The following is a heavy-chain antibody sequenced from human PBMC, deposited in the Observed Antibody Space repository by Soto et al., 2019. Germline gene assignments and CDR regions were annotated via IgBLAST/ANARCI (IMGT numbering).Heavy chain of an antibody. D-gene: IGHD3-22*01. CDR1: GFTFSSYW. Sequence: SLRLSCAASGFTFSSYWMSWVRQAPGKGLEWVANIKQDGSEKYYVDSVKGRFTISRDNAKNSLYLQMNSLRAEDTAVYYCARDNYYDSSGYANWFDPWGQGTLVTVSS. V-gene: IGHV3-7*05. CDR2: IKQDGSEK. CDR3: ARDNYYDSSGYANWFDP. J-gene: IGHJ5*02.